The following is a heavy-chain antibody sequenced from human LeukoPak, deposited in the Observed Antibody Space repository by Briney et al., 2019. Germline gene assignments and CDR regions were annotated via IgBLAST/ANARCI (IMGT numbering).Heavy chain of an antibody. D-gene: IGHD6-6*01. V-gene: IGHV4-4*07. J-gene: IGHJ4*02. CDR1: GGSISGSY. CDR2: IYTSGTT. CDR3: ARDSSSTSYYFDY. Sequence: SSETLSLTCTVSGGSISGSYCNWIRQPVGKGLEWIGRIYTSGTTNDSPSLKSRVTMSVDTSKNQFSLKLSSVTAADTAVYYCARDSSSTSYYFDYWGQGILVTVSS.